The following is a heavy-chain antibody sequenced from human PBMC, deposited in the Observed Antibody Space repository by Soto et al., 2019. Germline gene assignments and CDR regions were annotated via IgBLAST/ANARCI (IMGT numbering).Heavy chain of an antibody. V-gene: IGHV3-7*01. D-gene: IGHD3-10*01. J-gene: IGHJ4*02. CDR2: KKFDGTGI. CDR3: ARDSGYGSASSVNHYFDY. CDR1: GFTYSYYW. Sequence: EVQLVESGGGLVQPGGSLRLSCVASGFTYSYYWMSWVRQAPGRGLEWVARKKFDGTGIQYADSEKGRFTISRDNAENSLYLQRRGLRDGETAVYYCARDSGYGSASSVNHYFDYWGQGSLVTVSS.